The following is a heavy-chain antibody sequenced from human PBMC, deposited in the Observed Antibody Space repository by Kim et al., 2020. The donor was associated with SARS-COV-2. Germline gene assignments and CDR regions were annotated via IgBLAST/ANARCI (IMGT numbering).Heavy chain of an antibody. J-gene: IGHJ4*02. V-gene: IGHV3-15*01. D-gene: IGHD1-26*01. CDR1: GFSFTNAW. Sequence: GGSLRLSCVVSGFSFTNAWMNWVRQAPGKGLEWVGRIKSKTDGETIHYAAPVQGRFTISRDDSKNTVYLQMNTLKTEDTGVYYCWDHNDAGSWDHWGQGTLVTVSS. CDR2: IKSKTDGETI. CDR3: WDHNDAGSWDH.